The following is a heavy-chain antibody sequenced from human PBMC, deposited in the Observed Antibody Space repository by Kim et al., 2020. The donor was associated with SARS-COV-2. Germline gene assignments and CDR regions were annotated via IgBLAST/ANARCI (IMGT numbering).Heavy chain of an antibody. CDR1: GGSISSGGYY. Sequence: SETLSLTCTVSGGSISSGGYYWSWIRQHPGKGLEWIGYIYYSGSTYYNPSLKSRVTISVDTSKNQFSLKLSSVTAADTAVYYCASYDSSGYYFGAFDYWGQGTLVTVSS. D-gene: IGHD3-22*01. V-gene: IGHV4-31*03. J-gene: IGHJ4*02. CDR3: ASYDSSGYYFGAFDY. CDR2: IYYSGST.